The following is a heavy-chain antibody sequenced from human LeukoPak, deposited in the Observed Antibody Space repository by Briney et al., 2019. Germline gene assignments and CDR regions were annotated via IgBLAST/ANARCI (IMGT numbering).Heavy chain of an antibody. V-gene: IGHV4-34*01. D-gene: IGHD5-18*01. J-gene: IGHJ4*02. CDR1: GGSLSGYY. Sequence: PSETLSLTCAVYGGSLSGYYWSWIRQPPGKGLEWIGEINHSGSTNYNPSLKSRGTISVDTSKIQFSLKLSSVTAADTAVYYCARVEYRYGNRFDYWGQGTLVTVSS. CDR2: INHSGST. CDR3: ARVEYRYGNRFDY.